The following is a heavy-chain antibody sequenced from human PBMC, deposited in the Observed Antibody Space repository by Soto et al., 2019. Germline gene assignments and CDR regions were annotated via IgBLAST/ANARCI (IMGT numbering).Heavy chain of an antibody. V-gene: IGHV4-39*01. J-gene: IGHJ6*02. CDR1: GGSISSSSYY. CDR3: ARQRGSSRYYYYGMDV. D-gene: IGHD1-26*01. CDR2: IYYSGST. Sequence: SETLSLTCTVSGGSISSSSYYWGWIRQPPGKGLEWIGSIYYSGSTYYNPSLKSRVTISVDTSKNQFSLKLSSVTAADTAVYYCARQRGSSRYYYYGMDVWGPGTTVTVSS.